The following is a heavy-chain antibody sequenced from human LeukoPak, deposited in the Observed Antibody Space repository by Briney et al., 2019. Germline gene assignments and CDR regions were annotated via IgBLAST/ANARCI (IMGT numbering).Heavy chain of an antibody. CDR3: ARDLEEYCSGGSCSSFDY. V-gene: IGHV3-7*03. Sequence: GGSLRLSCAASGFTFSSYRMSWVRQAPGKGLEWVANIKQDGSEKYFVDSVKGRFSVSRHNAKKSLYLEMNSLRAEDTAAYYCARDLEEYCSGGSCSSFDYWGQGTLVTVSS. J-gene: IGHJ4*02. D-gene: IGHD2-15*01. CDR1: GFTFSSYR. CDR2: IKQDGSEK.